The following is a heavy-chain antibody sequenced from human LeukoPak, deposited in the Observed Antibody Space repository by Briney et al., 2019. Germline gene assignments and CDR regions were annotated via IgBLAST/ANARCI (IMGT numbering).Heavy chain of an antibody. CDR1: GFTVSSNY. V-gene: IGHV3-53*01. CDR3: ASHMTTKAYFDY. D-gene: IGHD1-14*01. J-gene: IGHJ4*02. CDR2: IYSGGST. Sequence: GGSLRLSCAASGFTVSSNYMSWVRQAPGKGLEWVSVIYSGGSTYYADSVKGRFTISRDNSKNTLYLQMNSLRAEDTAVYYCASHMTTKAYFDYWSQGTLVTVSS.